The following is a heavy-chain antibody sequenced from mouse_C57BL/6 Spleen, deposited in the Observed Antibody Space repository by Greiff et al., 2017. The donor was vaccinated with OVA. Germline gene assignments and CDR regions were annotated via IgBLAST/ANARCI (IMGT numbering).Heavy chain of an antibody. J-gene: IGHJ2*01. D-gene: IGHD2-3*01. CDR1: GYTFTEYT. CDR2: FYPGSGSI. Sequence: VQLQQSGAELVKPGASVKLSCKASGYTFTEYTIHWVKQRSGPGLAWIGWFYPGSGSITYNEKFKDKAPLTADKSSSTVYMRLSRRTSEDSAVYFCARHEDDSYYSNYLDYWGQGTTLTVSS. V-gene: IGHV1-62-2*01. CDR3: ARHEDDSYYSNYLDY.